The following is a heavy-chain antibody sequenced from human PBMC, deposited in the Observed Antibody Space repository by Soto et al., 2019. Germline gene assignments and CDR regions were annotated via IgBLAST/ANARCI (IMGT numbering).Heavy chain of an antibody. CDR2: INPNGGST. Sequence: QVHLVQSGAEVKKPGASVKVSCKASGYIFINYYIYWVRQAPGQGLEWIGLINPNGGSTNYAQKCRGRVTMARDTSTSTVYMDLSSRRSDDTAVYDGARDLAAADYWGQGTLVTVSS. D-gene: IGHD6-13*01. V-gene: IGHV1-46*01. CDR1: GYIFINYY. J-gene: IGHJ4*02. CDR3: ARDLAAADY.